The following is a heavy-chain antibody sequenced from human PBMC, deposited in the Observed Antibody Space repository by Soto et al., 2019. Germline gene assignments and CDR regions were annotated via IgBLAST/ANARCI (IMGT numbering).Heavy chain of an antibody. D-gene: IGHD2-21*02. Sequence: EVQLVESGGGLVQPGGSLRLSCAASGFTFSSYWMHWVRQAPGKGLVWVSRINSDGSSTSYADSVKGRFTISRDNAKNTLDLQMDSLSAEDTAVYYCARDPHGGNSEYFDLWGRGTLVTVSS. CDR3: ARDPHGGNSEYFDL. V-gene: IGHV3-74*01. CDR2: INSDGSST. CDR1: GFTFSSYW. J-gene: IGHJ2*01.